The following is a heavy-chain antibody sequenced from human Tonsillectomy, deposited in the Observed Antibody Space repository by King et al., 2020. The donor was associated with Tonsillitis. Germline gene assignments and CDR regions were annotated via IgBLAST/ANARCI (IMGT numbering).Heavy chain of an antibody. D-gene: IGHD3-10*01. CDR1: GGSINSSSYY. CDR3: ARHNTALLWFGEYAFDI. CDR2: IYYSGST. Sequence: QLQESGPGLVKPSETLSLTCTVSGGSINSSSYYWGWIRQPPGKGLEWIGTIYYSGSTYYNPSLKSRVTISVDTSKNPFSLKLSSVTAADTAVYCCARHNTALLWFGEYAFDIWGQGTMVTVSS. J-gene: IGHJ3*02. V-gene: IGHV4-39*07.